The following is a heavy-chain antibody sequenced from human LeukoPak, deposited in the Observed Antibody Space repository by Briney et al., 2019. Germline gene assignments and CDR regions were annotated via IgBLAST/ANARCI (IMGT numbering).Heavy chain of an antibody. CDR1: GFAFTKYW. CDR2: IKQGGSDK. D-gene: IGHD5-24*01. V-gene: IGHV3-7*01. CDR3: ARETPRRGETRDGYR. J-gene: IGHJ4*02. Sequence: PGDSLRLSCAASGFAFTKYWMTWVRQAPGKGLEWVGNIKQGGSDKNYMDSVKGRFTISRDNPKNLLFLQINSLRVEDTAVYYCARETPRRGETRDGYRWGQGTVVTVSA.